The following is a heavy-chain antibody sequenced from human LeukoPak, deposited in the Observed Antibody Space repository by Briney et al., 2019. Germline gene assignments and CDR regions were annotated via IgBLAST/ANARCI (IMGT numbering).Heavy chain of an antibody. D-gene: IGHD6-13*01. V-gene: IGHV3-23*01. J-gene: IGHJ6*02. Sequence: LRXSXXXXGXTXXGYAMTWVRQAPGKGLEGVSSISGGSEDSYYADSVKGRFTISRDNSRSTLYLQMNSLRADDTAVYYCGRTIAQYSNSWLYYFYGLDVWGQGTTVTVSS. CDR2: ISGGSEDS. CDR1: GXTXXGYA. CDR3: GRTIAQYSNSWLYYFYGLDV.